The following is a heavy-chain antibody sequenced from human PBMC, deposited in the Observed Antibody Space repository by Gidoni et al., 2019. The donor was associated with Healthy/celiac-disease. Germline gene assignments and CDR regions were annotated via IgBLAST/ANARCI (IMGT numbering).Heavy chain of an antibody. D-gene: IGHD6-13*01. CDR2: ISYDGSNK. CDR1: AFTFSSYA. J-gene: IGHJ6*02. Sequence: QVQLVESGGGVVQPGRSLRLSCAASAFTFSSYAMHWVRQAPGKGLEWVAVISYDGSNKYYADSVKGRFTISRDNSKNTLYLQMNSLRAEDTAVYYCARGGEAGSWYSYYYYYGMDVWGQGTTVTVSS. CDR3: ARGGEAGSWYSYYYYYGMDV. V-gene: IGHV3-30*01.